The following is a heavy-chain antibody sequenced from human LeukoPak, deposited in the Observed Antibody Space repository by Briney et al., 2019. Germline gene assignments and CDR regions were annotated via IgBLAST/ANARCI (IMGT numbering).Heavy chain of an antibody. CDR3: ARSLYSGYDVVGGMDV. V-gene: IGHV1-69*04. Sequence: SVKVSCKASGGTFSSYGISWVRQAPGQGLEWRGRIIPILGIANYAQKFQGRVTITADKSTSTAYMELSSLRSEDTAVYYCARSLYSGYDVVGGMDVWGQGTTVIVSS. CDR1: GGTFSSYG. D-gene: IGHD5-12*01. CDR2: IIPILGIA. J-gene: IGHJ6*02.